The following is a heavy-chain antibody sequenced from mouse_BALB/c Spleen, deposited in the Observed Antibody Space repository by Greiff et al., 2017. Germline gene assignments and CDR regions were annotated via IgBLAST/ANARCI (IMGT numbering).Heavy chain of an antibody. CDR3: ARARAYGNYGSYYYAMDY. J-gene: IGHJ4*01. CDR1: GFTFTDYY. CDR2: IRNKANGYTT. V-gene: IGHV7-3*02. Sequence: EVQLVESGGGLVQPGGSLRLSCATSGFTFTDYYMSWVRQPPGKALEWLGFIRNKANGYTTEYSASVKGRFTISRDNSQSILYLQMNTLRAEDSATYYCARARAYGNYGSYYYAMDYWGQGTSVTVSS. D-gene: IGHD2-10*02.